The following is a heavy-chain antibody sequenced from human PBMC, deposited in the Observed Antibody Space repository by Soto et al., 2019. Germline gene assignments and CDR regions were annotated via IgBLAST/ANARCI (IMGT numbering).Heavy chain of an antibody. CDR2: IYSSGST. CDR1: GFTVSNNY. CDR3: TTVVGAPSQPFDY. D-gene: IGHD1-26*01. Sequence: GGSLRLSCAASGFTVSNNYMSWVRQAPGKGLEWVSIIYSSGSTYYADSVKGRFTISRDNSKNTLYLQMNSLRAEDTAVYYCTTVVGAPSQPFDYWGQGTLVTVSS. J-gene: IGHJ4*02. V-gene: IGHV3-53*01.